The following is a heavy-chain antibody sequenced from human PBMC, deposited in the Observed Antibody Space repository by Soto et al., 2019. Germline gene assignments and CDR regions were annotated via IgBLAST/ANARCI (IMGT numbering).Heavy chain of an antibody. D-gene: IGHD1-1*01. Sequence: GGSLRLSCTASGFTFGDYAMSWFRQAPGKGLEWVGFIRSKAYGGTTEYAASVKGRFTISRDDSKSIAYLQMNSLKTEDTAVYYCAKATATSGGAFEIYGQGAMVTV. J-gene: IGHJ3*02. V-gene: IGHV3-49*03. CDR2: IRSKAYGGTT. CDR1: GFTFGDYA. CDR3: AKATATSGGAFEI.